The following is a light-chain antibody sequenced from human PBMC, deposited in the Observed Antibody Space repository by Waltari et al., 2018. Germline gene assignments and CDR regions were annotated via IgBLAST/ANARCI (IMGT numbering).Light chain of an antibody. CDR1: SLRSYS. J-gene: IGLJ2*01. CDR3: NSRDSSGSHVV. V-gene: IGLV3-19*01. Sequence: SSELTQDPSVSVALGQTVRITCQGDSLRSYSASWYQQKPGQAPVIFIYNKNNRPPGIPDRFSGSTSGNTASLTITGSQAEDEADYYCNSRDSSGSHVVFGGGTKLTVL. CDR2: NKN.